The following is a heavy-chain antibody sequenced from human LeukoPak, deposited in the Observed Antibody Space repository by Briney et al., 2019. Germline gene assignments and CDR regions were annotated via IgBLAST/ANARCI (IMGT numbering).Heavy chain of an antibody. CDR3: ARDSAIFGVVIPMDV. CDR2: IYYSGST. V-gene: IGHV4-39*02. J-gene: IGHJ6*04. D-gene: IGHD3-3*01. Sequence: SETLSLTCTVTGGSISSSSYYWGWIRQPPGKGLEWIGSIYYSGSTNYNPSLKSRVTISVDTSKNQFSLKLSSVTAADTAVYYCARDSAIFGVVIPMDVWGKGTTVTVSS. CDR1: GGSISSSSYY.